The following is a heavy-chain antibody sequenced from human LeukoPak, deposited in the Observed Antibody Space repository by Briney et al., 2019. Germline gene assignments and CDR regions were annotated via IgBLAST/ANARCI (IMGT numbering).Heavy chain of an antibody. Sequence: SETLSLTCTVSGGSISSSSYYWGWIRQPPGKGLEWIGSIYYSGSTYYNPSLKSRVTISVDTSKNQFPLKLSSVTAADTAVYYCARQPLNSGSYFDYWGQGTLVTVSS. J-gene: IGHJ4*02. CDR2: IYYSGST. D-gene: IGHD1-26*01. CDR3: ARQPLNSGSYFDY. V-gene: IGHV4-39*01. CDR1: GGSISSSSYY.